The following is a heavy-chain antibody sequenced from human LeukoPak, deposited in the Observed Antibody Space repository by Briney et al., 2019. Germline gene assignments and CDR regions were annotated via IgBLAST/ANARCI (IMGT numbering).Heavy chain of an antibody. CDR2: IYHSGST. J-gene: IGHJ4*02. V-gene: IGHV4-4*02. CDR1: GGSISRSNW. D-gene: IGHD2-8*01. CDR3: ATGGDIVLMVYEYFDY. Sequence: SETLSLTCAVSGGSISRSNWWSWVRQPPGKGLEWIGEIYHSGSTNYDPSLKSRVTISVDKSKNQFSLKLSSVTAEDTAVYYCATGGDIVLMVYEYFDYWGQGTLVTVSS.